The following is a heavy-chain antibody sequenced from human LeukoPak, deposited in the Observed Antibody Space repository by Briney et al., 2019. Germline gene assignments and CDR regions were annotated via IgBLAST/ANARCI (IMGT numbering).Heavy chain of an antibody. CDR3: ARLHALRAEEFDP. J-gene: IGHJ5*02. D-gene: IGHD3-16*01. Sequence: PSETLSLTCTVSGGSINNYYWSWIRQPPGRGLEWLGYIYYNGVTNYNPSLKSRLTISVDTSKNQFSLKLTSVTAADTAVYYCARLHALRAEEFDPWGQGTLGTVSS. CDR2: IYYNGVT. V-gene: IGHV4-59*01. CDR1: GGSINNYY.